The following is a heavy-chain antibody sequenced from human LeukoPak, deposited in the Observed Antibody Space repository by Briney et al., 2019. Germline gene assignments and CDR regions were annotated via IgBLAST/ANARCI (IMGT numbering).Heavy chain of an antibody. D-gene: IGHD2-15*01. Sequence: GGSLRLSCAASGFTFSSYGMHWVRQAPGKGLEWVAVIWYDGSNKYYADSVKGRFTISRDNSKNTLYLQMNSLRAEDTAVYYCARAPQGSYCSGGSCYSYYYMDVWAKGPRSPSP. V-gene: IGHV3-33*01. CDR1: GFTFSSYG. J-gene: IGHJ6*03. CDR2: IWYDGSNK. CDR3: ARAPQGSYCSGGSCYSYYYMDV.